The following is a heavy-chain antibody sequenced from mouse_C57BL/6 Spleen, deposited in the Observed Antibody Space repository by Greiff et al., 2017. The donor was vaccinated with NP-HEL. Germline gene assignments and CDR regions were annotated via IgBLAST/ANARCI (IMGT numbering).Heavy chain of an antibody. V-gene: IGHV1-26*01. CDR2: INPNNGGT. Sequence: EVQLQQSGPELVKPGASVKISCKASGYTFTDYYMNWVKQSHGKSLEWIGDINPNNGGTSYNQKFKGKATLTVDKSSSTAYMELRSLTSEDSAVYYCARNDGVAMDYWGQGTSVTVSS. CDR1: GYTFTDYY. CDR3: ARNDGVAMDY. J-gene: IGHJ4*01. D-gene: IGHD2-12*01.